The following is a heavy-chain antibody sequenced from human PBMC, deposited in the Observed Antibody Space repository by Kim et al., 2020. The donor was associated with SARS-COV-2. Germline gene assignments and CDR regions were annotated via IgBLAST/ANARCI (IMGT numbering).Heavy chain of an antibody. CDR1: GFTFSSYA. D-gene: IGHD3-9*01. CDR3: AKDGVTRDFDWLWDYYYGMDV. V-gene: IGHV3-23*01. J-gene: IGHJ6*02. Sequence: GGSLRLSCAASGFTFSSYAMSWVRQAPGKGLEWVSAISGSGGSTYYADSVKGRFTISRDNSKNTLYLQMNSLRAEDTAVYYCAKDGVTRDFDWLWDYYYGMDVWGQGTTVTVSS. CDR2: ISGSGGST.